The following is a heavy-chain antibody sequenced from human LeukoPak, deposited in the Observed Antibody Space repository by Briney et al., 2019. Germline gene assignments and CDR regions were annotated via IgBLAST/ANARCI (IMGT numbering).Heavy chain of an antibody. CDR1: GYSISSGYY. CDR2: IYHSGST. Sequence: SETLSLTCTVSGYSISSGYYWGWIRQPPGKGLEWIGSIYHSGSTYYNPSLKSRVTISVDTSKNQFSLKLSSVTAADTAVYYCARRNFWSGYPFDYWGQGTLVTVSS. CDR3: ARRNFWSGYPFDY. D-gene: IGHD3-3*01. J-gene: IGHJ4*02. V-gene: IGHV4-38-2*02.